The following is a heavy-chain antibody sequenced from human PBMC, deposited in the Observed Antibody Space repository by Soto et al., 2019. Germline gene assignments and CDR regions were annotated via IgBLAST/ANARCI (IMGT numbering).Heavy chain of an antibody. D-gene: IGHD3-22*01. CDR2: IKSKTDGGTT. CDR3: TTDLLGYYDSSGYYPGWYYFDY. V-gene: IGHV3-15*01. Sequence: VGSLRLSCAASGFTFSNAWMSWVRQAPGKGLEWVGRIKSKTDGGTTDYAAPVKGRFTISRDDSKNTLYLQMHSLKTEDTAVYYCTTDLLGYYDSSGYYPGWYYFDYWGQGTLVTVSS. J-gene: IGHJ4*02. CDR1: GFTFSNAW.